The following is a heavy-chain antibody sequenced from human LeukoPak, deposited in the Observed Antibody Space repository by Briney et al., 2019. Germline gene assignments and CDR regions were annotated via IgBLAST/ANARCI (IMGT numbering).Heavy chain of an antibody. V-gene: IGHV3-21*01. D-gene: IGHD3-22*01. J-gene: IGHJ4*02. CDR2: ISSSSSYI. CDR3: ARDLYYYDSSGLIDY. CDR1: GFTFSSYS. Sequence: GGSLRLSCAASGFTFSSYSMNWVRQAPGKGLEWVSSISSSSSYIYYADSVKGRFTISRDNAKNSLYLQMNSLRAEDTAVYYCARDLYYYDSSGLIDYWGQGTLVTVSS.